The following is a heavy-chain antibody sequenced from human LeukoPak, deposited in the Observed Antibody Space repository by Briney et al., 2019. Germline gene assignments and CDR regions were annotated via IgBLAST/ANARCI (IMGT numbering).Heavy chain of an antibody. D-gene: IGHD4-23*01. V-gene: IGHV1-69*05. J-gene: IGHJ3*02. Sequence: AASVKVSCKASGGTFSRYAISGVRQAPGQGLEWMGRIIPVFGTGKYAQKFQGRVTISTDESTSTVNMELSSLRSEDTAVYYCDRDLGVVTPGTYDAFDIWGQGTKVTVSS. CDR1: GGTFSRYA. CDR3: DRDLGVVTPGTYDAFDI. CDR2: IIPVFGTG.